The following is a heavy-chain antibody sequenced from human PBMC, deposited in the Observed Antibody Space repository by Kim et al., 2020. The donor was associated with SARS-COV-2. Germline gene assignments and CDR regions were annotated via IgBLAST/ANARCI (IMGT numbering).Heavy chain of an antibody. D-gene: IGHD3-10*01. CDR3: ARANPSMVRGVIMPGIRYYYYGMDF. V-gene: IGHV3-66*01. CDR2: IYSGGST. Sequence: GGSLRLSCAASGFTVSSNYMSWVRQAPGKGLEWVSVIYSGGSTYYADSVKGRFTISRDNSKNTLYLQMNSLRAEDTAVYYCARANPSMVRGVIMPGIRYYYYGMDFWGQGTTVTVSS. J-gene: IGHJ6*02. CDR1: GFTVSSNY.